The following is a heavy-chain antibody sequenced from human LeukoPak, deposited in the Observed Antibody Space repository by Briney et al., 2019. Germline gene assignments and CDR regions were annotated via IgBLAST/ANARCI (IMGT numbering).Heavy chain of an antibody. V-gene: IGHV4-59*01. Sequence: KPSETLSLTCTVSGDSISSYYWSWIRQPPGKGLEWIGYIYYSGSTNYNPSLKSRVTISVDTSKNQFSLKLSSVTAADTAVYYWARVGIPYVFDIGGQGTMVTVSS. CDR1: GDSISSYY. D-gene: IGHD1-14*01. CDR2: IYYSGST. CDR3: ARVGIPYVFDI. J-gene: IGHJ3*02.